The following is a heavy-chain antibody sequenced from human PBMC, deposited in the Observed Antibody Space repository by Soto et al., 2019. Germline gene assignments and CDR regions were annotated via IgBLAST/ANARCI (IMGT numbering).Heavy chain of an antibody. CDR2: IKQDGSEK. J-gene: IGHJ4*02. V-gene: IGHV3-7*05. Sequence: EVQLVESGGGLVQPGGSLRLSCAASGFTFSSYWMSWVCQAPGKGLEWVANIKQDGSEKYYVDSVKGRFTISRDNAKNSLYLQMNSLRAEDTAVYYCARERVGSWRTDTSYYFDYWGQGTLVTVSS. CDR1: GFTFSSYW. D-gene: IGHD1-26*01. CDR3: ARERVGSWRTDTSYYFDY.